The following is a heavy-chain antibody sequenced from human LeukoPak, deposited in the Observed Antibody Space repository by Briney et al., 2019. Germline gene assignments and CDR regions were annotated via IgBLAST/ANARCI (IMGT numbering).Heavy chain of an antibody. V-gene: IGHV3-7*01. D-gene: IGHD5-24*01. CDR3: ARDGYKDRYFDY. CDR2: IKQDESER. CDR1: GFTFTNYW. J-gene: IGHJ4*02. Sequence: GSLRLSCTASGFTFTNYWMSWVRQAPGKGLEWVANIKQDESERHYVDSLRGRFTVSRDNAKNSVFLQMNSLRAEDTAVYYCARDGYKDRYFDYWGQGTLVTVSS.